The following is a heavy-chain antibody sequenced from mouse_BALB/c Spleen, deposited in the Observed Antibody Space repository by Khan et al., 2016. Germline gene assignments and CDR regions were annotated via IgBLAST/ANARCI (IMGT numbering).Heavy chain of an antibody. V-gene: IGHV1-87*01. CDR1: GYTFTSYW. CDR2: IYPGDGDT. D-gene: IGHD2-3*01. CDR3: ARGWDGYFDV. J-gene: IGHJ1*01. Sequence: VQLVESGAELARPGASVKLSCKASGYTFTSYWMQWVKQRPGQGLEWIGAIYPGDGDTRYTQKFKGKAILTADKSSSTAYMQLSSLASEDSAVYYCARGWDGYFDVWGAGTTVTVSS.